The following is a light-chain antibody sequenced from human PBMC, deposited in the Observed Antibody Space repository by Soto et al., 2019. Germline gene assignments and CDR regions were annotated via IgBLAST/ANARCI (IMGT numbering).Light chain of an antibody. CDR2: GVS. V-gene: IGKV3D-20*02. J-gene: IGKJ1*01. CDR3: QQCYNWPQWT. Sequence: EIVLAQSPDTLSFSPGERASLSCRVSQSVSSNYLAWYQKTPGQAPRLLIYGVSTRATGIPARFSGSGSGTDLTLTISSLEPEDFALYYCQQCYNWPQWTFGQGTKVDIK. CDR1: QSVSSNY.